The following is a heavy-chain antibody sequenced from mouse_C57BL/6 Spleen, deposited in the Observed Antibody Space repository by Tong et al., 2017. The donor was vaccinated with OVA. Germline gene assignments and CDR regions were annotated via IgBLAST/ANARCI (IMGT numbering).Heavy chain of an antibody. CDR3: ARRNVGYWYFDV. V-gene: IGHV1-82*01. J-gene: IGHJ1*01. CDR1: GYAFSSSW. CDR2: IYPGDGDT. Sequence: VQLQQSGPELVKPGASVKISCKASGYAFSSSWMNWVKQRPGQGLEWIGRIYPGDGDTNYNGKFKGKATLTADKSSSTAYMQLSSLTSVDSAVYFCARRNVGYWYFDVWGAGTTVTVSS.